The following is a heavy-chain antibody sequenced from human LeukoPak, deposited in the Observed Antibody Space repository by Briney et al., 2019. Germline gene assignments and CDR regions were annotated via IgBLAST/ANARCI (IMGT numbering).Heavy chain of an antibody. Sequence: ASVKVSCKASENTFTNYYMHWVRQAPGQGLEWLGIINPNGDRTNYARTFQGRVTMTRDTSTTTVYMELSSLRPEDTAVYYCAKDGAITDMASGRGGQGTLVTVSS. J-gene: IGHJ4*02. CDR2: INPNGDRT. CDR1: ENTFTNYY. CDR3: AKDGAITDMASGR. D-gene: IGHD3-9*01. V-gene: IGHV1-46*01.